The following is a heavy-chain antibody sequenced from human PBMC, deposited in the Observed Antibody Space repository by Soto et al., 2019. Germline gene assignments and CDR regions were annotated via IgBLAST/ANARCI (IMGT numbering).Heavy chain of an antibody. CDR3: AREFYYDSSGIGFDS. CDR2: IYYSGST. D-gene: IGHD3-22*01. J-gene: IGHJ4*02. CDR1: GGSISSYY. V-gene: IGHV4-59*01. Sequence: PSETLSLTCTVSGGSISSYYWSWIRQPPGKGLEWIGYIYYSGSTNYNPSLKSRVTISEDRSKNEFSLKLSSVTAADTAIYYCAREFYYDSSGIGFDSWGQGTLVTVSS.